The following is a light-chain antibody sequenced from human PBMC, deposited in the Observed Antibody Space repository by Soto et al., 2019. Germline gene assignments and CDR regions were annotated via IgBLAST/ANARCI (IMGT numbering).Light chain of an antibody. CDR3: QQYYGTTWT. Sequence: IVMTQSPDSLAVSLGERATINCRSSQSVLTNSNNKNYLAWYQQKPGQHPKLLISWASTRESGVPDRFSGRGSGTDFTLTISSLQAEDVAVYYCQQYYGTTWTFGQGTKVEVK. CDR1: QSVLTNSNNKNY. J-gene: IGKJ1*01. V-gene: IGKV4-1*01. CDR2: WAS.